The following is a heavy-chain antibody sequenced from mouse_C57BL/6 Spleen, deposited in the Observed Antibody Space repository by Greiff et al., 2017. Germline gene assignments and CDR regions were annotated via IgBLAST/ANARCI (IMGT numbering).Heavy chain of an antibody. D-gene: IGHD2-5*01. CDR2: IDPENGDT. J-gene: IGHJ3*01. CDR3: TTCAYYSNYEGFAY. CDR1: GFNIKDDY. Sequence: VQLQQSGAELVRPGASVKLSCTASGFNIKDDYMHWVKQRPEQGLEWIGWIDPENGDTEYASKFQGKATITADTSSNTAYLQLSSLTSEDTAVYYCTTCAYYSNYEGFAYWGQGTLVTVSA. V-gene: IGHV14-4*01.